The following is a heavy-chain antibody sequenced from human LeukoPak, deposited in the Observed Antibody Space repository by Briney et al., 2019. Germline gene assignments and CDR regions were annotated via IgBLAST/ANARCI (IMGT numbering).Heavy chain of an antibody. CDR2: FDPEDGET. CDR1: GYTLTELS. Sequence: ASVKVSCKVSGYTLTELSMHWVRQAPGKGLEWMGGFDPEDGETIYAQKFQGRVTMTRDTSTSTVYMELSSLRSEDTAVYYCARDCNDFWSGSKCMDVWGQGTTVTVSS. J-gene: IGHJ6*02. D-gene: IGHD3-3*01. V-gene: IGHV1-24*01. CDR3: ARDCNDFWSGSKCMDV.